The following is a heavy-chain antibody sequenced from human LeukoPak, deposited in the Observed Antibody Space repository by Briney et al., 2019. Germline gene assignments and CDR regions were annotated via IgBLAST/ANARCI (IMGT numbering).Heavy chain of an antibody. CDR2: ISSSGSTI. Sequence: SGGSLRLSCAASGFTFSDYYMSWIRQAPGKGLEWVSYISSSGSTIYYADSVKGRFTISRDNAKNSLYLQMNSLRAEGTAVYYCAREAVVTPGNDYWGQGTLVTVSS. V-gene: IGHV3-11*01. CDR3: AREAVVTPGNDY. CDR1: GFTFSDYY. J-gene: IGHJ4*02. D-gene: IGHD4-23*01.